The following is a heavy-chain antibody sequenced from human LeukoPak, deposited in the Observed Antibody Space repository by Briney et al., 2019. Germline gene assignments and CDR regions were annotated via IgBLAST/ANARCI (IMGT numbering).Heavy chain of an antibody. V-gene: IGHV1-3*03. CDR3: ARDNALIQLEPLGSYFDY. CDR1: GCAFTSYA. J-gene: IGHJ4*02. Sequence: GSVQFSYQASGCAFTSYAMHWARPAPGQRVGWMGWINSGNGNTKYSQEFQGRVTITRDTSGSTAYMELSSLRSEDMAVYYCARDNALIQLEPLGSYFDYWRQGTLVTVSS. D-gene: IGHD1-26*01. CDR2: INSGNGNT.